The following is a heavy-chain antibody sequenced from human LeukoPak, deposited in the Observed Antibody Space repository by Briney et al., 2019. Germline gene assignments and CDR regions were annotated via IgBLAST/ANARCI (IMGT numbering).Heavy chain of an antibody. Sequence: PSETLSLTCTVSGGSISSHYWSWIRQPPGKGLEWIGYIYDSGSTNYNPSLKSRVTISVDTSKNQFSLKLSSVTAADTAVYYCARTRSGSYDYYMDVWGKGTTVTVSS. CDR2: IYDSGST. J-gene: IGHJ6*03. D-gene: IGHD3-10*01. V-gene: IGHV4-59*11. CDR3: ARTRSGSYDYYMDV. CDR1: GGSISSHY.